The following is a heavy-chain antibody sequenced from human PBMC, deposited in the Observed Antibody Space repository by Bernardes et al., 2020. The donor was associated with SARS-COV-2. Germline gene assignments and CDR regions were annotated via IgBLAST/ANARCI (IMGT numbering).Heavy chain of an antibody. Sequence: GGSLRLSCAASGFTFSSSWMHWVRQAPGKGLVWVARINPDGSTAAYADSVKGRFTISRDHAKNTLYLQMNSLRADDTAMYYCARGTGNYGDWDYWGHGTLVTVSS. CDR2: INPDGSTA. CDR1: GFTFSSSW. J-gene: IGHJ4*01. CDR3: ARGTGNYGDWDY. D-gene: IGHD1-7*01. V-gene: IGHV3-74*01.